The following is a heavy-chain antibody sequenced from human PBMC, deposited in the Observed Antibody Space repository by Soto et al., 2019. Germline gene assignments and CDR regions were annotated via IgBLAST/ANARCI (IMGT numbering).Heavy chain of an antibody. Sequence: PSETLSLTCTVSGVSISSSSYYWGWIRQPPGKGLEGIGSIYYSGSTYYNPSLKSRVTISVDTSKNQFSLKLSSVTAADTAVYYCARHGNYYDSSGYYHNFDYWGQGTLVTAPQ. CDR1: GVSISSSSYY. J-gene: IGHJ4*02. D-gene: IGHD3-22*01. CDR3: ARHGNYYDSSGYYHNFDY. V-gene: IGHV4-39*01. CDR2: IYYSGST.